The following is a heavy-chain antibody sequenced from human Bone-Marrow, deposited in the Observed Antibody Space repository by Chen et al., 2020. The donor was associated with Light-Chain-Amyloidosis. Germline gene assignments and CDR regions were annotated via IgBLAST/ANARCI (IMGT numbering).Heavy chain of an antibody. J-gene: IGHJ5*02. CDR1: GFAFSTYS. D-gene: IGHD2-21*01. CDR3: ARDRGDGIPNYFAA. V-gene: IGHV3-21*06. Sequence: EVQLVESGGGLVKRGGSLRLSCAASGFAFSTYSMNWVRQAPGKGLEWVSCITSTGSYIYYADSVKGRFTISRDNAQNTLYLHLNSLRVEDTAVYYCARDRGDGIPNYFAAWGQGTLVTVSS. CDR2: ITSTGSYI.